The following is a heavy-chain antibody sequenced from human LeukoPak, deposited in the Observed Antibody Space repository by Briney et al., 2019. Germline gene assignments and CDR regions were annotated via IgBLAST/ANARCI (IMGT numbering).Heavy chain of an antibody. Sequence: PGGSLRLSCAASGFTFSSYSMNWVRQAPGKGLEWVSYISSSSSTIYYADSVKGRFTISRDNAKNSLYLQMNSLRAEDTAVYYCANIVATRGYWGQGTLVTVSS. CDR1: GFTFSSYS. D-gene: IGHD5-12*01. CDR2: ISSSSSTI. CDR3: ANIVATRGY. V-gene: IGHV3-48*04. J-gene: IGHJ4*02.